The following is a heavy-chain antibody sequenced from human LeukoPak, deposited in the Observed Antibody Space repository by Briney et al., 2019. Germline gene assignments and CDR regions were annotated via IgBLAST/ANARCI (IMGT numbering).Heavy chain of an antibody. CDR1: GFTFSDYY. Sequence: PGGSLRLSCAASGFTFSDYYMSWIRQAPGKGLEWVSYISSSGSTIYYADSVKGRFTISRDNAKNSLYLQMNSLRAVDTAVYYCARNGAGKSSNWFDPWGQGTLVTVSS. V-gene: IGHV3-11*01. CDR3: ARNGAGKSSNWFDP. D-gene: IGHD3-10*01. CDR2: ISSSGSTI. J-gene: IGHJ5*02.